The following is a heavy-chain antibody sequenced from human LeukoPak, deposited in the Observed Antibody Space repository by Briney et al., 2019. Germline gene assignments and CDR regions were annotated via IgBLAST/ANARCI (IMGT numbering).Heavy chain of an antibody. CDR3: ARDLRDGYNLS. Sequence: SETLSLTCAVYGGSFSGYYWTWIRQPPGKGLEWIGEMNHSGSANYNPSLKSRVTISVDTSKNQCSLRLSSVTAADTAVYYCARDLRDGYNLSWGQGTLVTVSS. CDR2: MNHSGSA. D-gene: IGHD5-24*01. CDR1: GGSFSGYY. V-gene: IGHV4-34*01. J-gene: IGHJ4*02.